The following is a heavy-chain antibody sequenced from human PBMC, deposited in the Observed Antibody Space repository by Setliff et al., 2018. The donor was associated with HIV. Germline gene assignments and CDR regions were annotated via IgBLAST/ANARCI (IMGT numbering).Heavy chain of an antibody. Sequence: SVKVSCKASGYAFTSYHINWVRQAPGQGLEWMGWMNPNIGTSNDAQKFQGRVTIAAVEATSTAYMELSSLTFDDTAVYYCARRGGYGDYPLYFDYWGQGTLVTVSS. J-gene: IGHJ4*02. D-gene: IGHD4-17*01. V-gene: IGHV1-69*13. CDR1: GYAFTSYH. CDR2: MNPNIGTS. CDR3: ARRGGYGDYPLYFDY.